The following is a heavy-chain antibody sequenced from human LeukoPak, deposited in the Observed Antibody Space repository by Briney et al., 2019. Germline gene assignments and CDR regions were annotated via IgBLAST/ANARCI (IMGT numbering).Heavy chain of an antibody. CDR2: IHYDGSNK. CDR1: GFTLSSYG. J-gene: IGHJ4*02. V-gene: IGHV3-30*02. CDR3: RDPFDY. Sequence: GGSLRLSCAASGFTLSSYGMHWVRQAPGKGLERVAFIHYDGSNKYYADSVKGRFTISRDNSKNTLYLQMNSLRAEDTAVYYCRDPFDYWGQGTLVTVSS.